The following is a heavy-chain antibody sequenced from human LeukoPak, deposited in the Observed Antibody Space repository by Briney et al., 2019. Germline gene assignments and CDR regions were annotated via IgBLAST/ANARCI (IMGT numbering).Heavy chain of an antibody. J-gene: IGHJ4*02. CDR1: GFTFSSYG. CDR3: ARRGTPY. CDR2: ISNSGGST. Sequence: PGGSLRLSCAASGFTFSSYGMTWVRQTPGKGLEWVSGISNSGGSTYYADSVKGRFTISRDNSKNTLYLQMNSLKAEDTALYYCARRGTPYWGQGSLVTVSS. V-gene: IGHV3-23*01.